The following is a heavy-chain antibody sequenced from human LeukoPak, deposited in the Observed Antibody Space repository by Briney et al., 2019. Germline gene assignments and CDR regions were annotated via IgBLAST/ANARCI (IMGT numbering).Heavy chain of an antibody. Sequence: ASVKVSCKASGYTFTGYYMHWVRQAPGQGLEWMGWINPNSGGTNYAQKFQGRVTMTRDTSIGTAYMELSRLRSDDTAVYYCARGLYCSSTSCLPRRYYYGMDVWGQGTTVTVSS. V-gene: IGHV1-2*02. J-gene: IGHJ6*02. CDR2: INPNSGGT. D-gene: IGHD2-2*01. CDR1: GYTFTGYY. CDR3: ARGLYCSSTSCLPRRYYYGMDV.